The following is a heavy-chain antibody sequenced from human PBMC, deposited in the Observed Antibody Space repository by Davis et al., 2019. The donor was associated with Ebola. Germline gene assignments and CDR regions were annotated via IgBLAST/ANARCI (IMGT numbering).Heavy chain of an antibody. J-gene: IGHJ4*02. D-gene: IGHD5-12*01. CDR1: VITFSSYA. Sequence: GESLKISCADSVITFSSYAMTWVRQAPGKGLEWVSAISGSGGTTYYAGSVKGRFTVSRDNSKKTMYLQMNSLRAEDTAVYYCASTLGYSGRVDYWGQGTLVTVSS. CDR2: ISGSGGTT. CDR3: ASTLGYSGRVDY. V-gene: IGHV3-23*01.